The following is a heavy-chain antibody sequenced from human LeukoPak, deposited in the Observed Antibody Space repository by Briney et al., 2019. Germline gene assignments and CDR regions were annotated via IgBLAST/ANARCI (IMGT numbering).Heavy chain of an antibody. D-gene: IGHD3-10*01. CDR3: ARDLFYSVSGTYYNVGRVFNY. V-gene: IGHV1-2*02. J-gene: IGHJ4*02. Sequence: ASVKVSCKASGYTFTNYAMNWVRQAPGQGLEWMGWIKPNSGGTNYAQKFQGRVTMTRDTSITTAYMELTSLRSDDTAVYYCARDLFYSVSGTYYNVGRVFNYWGQGTLVTVSS. CDR1: GYTFTNYA. CDR2: IKPNSGGT.